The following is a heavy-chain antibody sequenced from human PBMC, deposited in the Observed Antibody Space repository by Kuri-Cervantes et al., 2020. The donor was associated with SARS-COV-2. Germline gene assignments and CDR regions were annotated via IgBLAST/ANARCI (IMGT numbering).Heavy chain of an antibody. CDR2: IGPSGTTK. CDR3: ARGGWGRSIAARAPEVHGDYYYYYMDV. CDR1: GFIFSDYY. V-gene: IGHV3-11*01. Sequence: GESLKISCTASGFIFSDYYMTWIRQAPGKGLEWVSNIGPSGTTKYYADSVKGRFTISRDNAKNSLYLQMNSLRAEDTALYYCARGGWGRSIAARAPEVHGDYYYYYMDVWGKGTTVTVSS. J-gene: IGHJ6*03. D-gene: IGHD6-6*01.